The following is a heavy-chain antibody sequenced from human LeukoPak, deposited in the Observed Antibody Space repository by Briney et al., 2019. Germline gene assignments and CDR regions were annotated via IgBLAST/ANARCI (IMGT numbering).Heavy chain of an antibody. CDR2: ISGSGGST. Sequence: GGSLRLSCAASGFTFSNSAMNWVRQAPGKGLEWVAAISGSGGSTYYADSVKGRFTVSRDNSKNTLYVQMNSLRAEDTAMYYCAKEVGDYYSYMNVWGKGTTVTVS. J-gene: IGHJ6*03. D-gene: IGHD1-26*01. CDR3: AKEVGDYYSYMNV. CDR1: GFTFSNSA. V-gene: IGHV3-23*01.